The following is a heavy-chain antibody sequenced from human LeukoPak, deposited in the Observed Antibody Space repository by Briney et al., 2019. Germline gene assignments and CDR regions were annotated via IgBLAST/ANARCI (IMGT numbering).Heavy chain of an antibody. D-gene: IGHD3-10*01. Sequence: PGGSLRLSCAASGFTFSSYGMHWVRQAPGKGLEWVAVIWYDGSHKYYADSVKGRFTISRDNSKNTLYLQMNGLGAEDTAVYYCATSGLPGQITLPHDWGQGTLVTVSS. CDR3: ATSGLPGQITLPHD. CDR1: GFTFSSYG. V-gene: IGHV3-33*01. J-gene: IGHJ1*01. CDR2: IWYDGSHK.